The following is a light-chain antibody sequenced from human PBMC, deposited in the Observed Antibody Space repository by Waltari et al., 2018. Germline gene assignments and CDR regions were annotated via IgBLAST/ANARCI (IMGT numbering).Light chain of an antibody. J-gene: IGLJ3*02. V-gene: IGLV8-61*01. CDR2: NGF. CDR1: SGSVSRTSY. CDR3: SLYMGSGIWV. Sequence: QTVVTQEPSLSVSPGGTVTLTCALSSGSVSRTSYATWYQQTPGQPPRTLIYNGFSRSSGVPDRFAGSIFGNKAVLTITGAQADDECDYYCSLYMGSGIWVFGGGTKLTVL.